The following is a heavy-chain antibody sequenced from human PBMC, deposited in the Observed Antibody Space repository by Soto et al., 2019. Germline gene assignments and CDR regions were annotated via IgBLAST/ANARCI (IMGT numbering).Heavy chain of an antibody. Sequence: EVQVVESGGGLVQPGGSLRLSCAASGFSVTNNYMNWVRQAPGKGLEWVSIIDIGGNTYYADSVKDRFTISRDNSRNTLYLHMYSLRAEDTAVYYCARGRGRTGYLGREHYFDYWGQGTLVTVSP. J-gene: IGHJ4*02. CDR2: IDIGGNT. CDR3: ARGRGRTGYLGREHYFDY. CDR1: GFSVTNNY. V-gene: IGHV3-66*01. D-gene: IGHD3-9*01.